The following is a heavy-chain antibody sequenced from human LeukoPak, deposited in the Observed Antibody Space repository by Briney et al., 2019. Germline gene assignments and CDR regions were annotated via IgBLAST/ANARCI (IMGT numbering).Heavy chain of an antibody. V-gene: IGHV3-21*01. J-gene: IGHJ4*02. Sequence: GGSLRLSCAASGFTFASYSMNWVRQAPGKGLEWVSSISGDSTYIYNAGSVKGRFTISRDNAQASLYLQMISLRADDTAVYYCARVSGRLERLSDLDYWGQGSLGIVSS. D-gene: IGHD1-1*01. CDR3: ARVSGRLERLSDLDY. CDR1: GFTFASYS. CDR2: ISGDSTYI.